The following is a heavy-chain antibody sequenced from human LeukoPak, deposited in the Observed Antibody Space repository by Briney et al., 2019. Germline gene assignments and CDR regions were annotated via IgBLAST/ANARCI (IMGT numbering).Heavy chain of an antibody. J-gene: IGHJ4*02. CDR3: AKGYYDYVWGSYYFDY. CDR1: GFTFSSYA. V-gene: IGHV3-23*01. CDR2: ISGSGGST. Sequence: GGSLRLSCAASGFTFSSYAMSGVRQAPGKGLEWVSAISGSGGSTYYADSVKGRFTSSRDNSRDTLYLQMNSLRAEDTAVYYCAKGYYDYVWGSYYFDYWGQGTLVTVSS. D-gene: IGHD3-16*01.